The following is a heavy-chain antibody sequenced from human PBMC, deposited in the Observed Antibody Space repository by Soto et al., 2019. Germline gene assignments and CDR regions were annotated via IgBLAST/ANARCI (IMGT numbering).Heavy chain of an antibody. CDR1: GGTFSSYA. D-gene: IGHD3-16*01. CDR3: ARPHRFGEVESPFGDWYFDL. J-gene: IGHJ2*01. Sequence: QVQLVQSGAEVKKPGSSVKVSCKASGGTFSSYAIGWVRQAPGQGLEWMGGIIPIFGTANYAQKFQGRVTITADESTSTAYMELSSLRSEDTAVYYCARPHRFGEVESPFGDWYFDLWGRGTLVTVSS. CDR2: IIPIFGTA. V-gene: IGHV1-69*12.